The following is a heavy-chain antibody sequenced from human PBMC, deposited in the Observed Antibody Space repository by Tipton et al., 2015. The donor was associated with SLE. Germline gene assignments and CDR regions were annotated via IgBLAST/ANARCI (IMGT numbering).Heavy chain of an antibody. D-gene: IGHD1-26*01. V-gene: IGHV3-74*01. CDR3: ARDPYSGSYYGFDY. Sequence: SLRLSCAASGFTFSSYWLHWVRQAPGKGLVWVSRINSNGSSTSYADSVKGRFTISRDNAKNTLYLQMNSLRAEDTAAYYCARDPYSGSYYGFDYWGQGTLVTVSS. CDR2: INSNGSST. J-gene: IGHJ4*02. CDR1: GFTFSSYW.